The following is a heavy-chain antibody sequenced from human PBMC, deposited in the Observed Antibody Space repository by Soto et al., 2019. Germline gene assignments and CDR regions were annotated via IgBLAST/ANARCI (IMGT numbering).Heavy chain of an antibody. Sequence: GGSLRLSCAASGFNFGNFAISWVRQAPGKGLEWVSAISGSGGSTYYADSVKGRFTISRDNSKNTLYLQMNSLRVEDTAVYYCAKDAAISSGLYYFDYWGQGTLVTVSS. V-gene: IGHV3-23*01. J-gene: IGHJ4*02. CDR2: ISGSGGST. CDR1: GFNFGNFA. CDR3: AKDAAISSGLYYFDY. D-gene: IGHD6-19*01.